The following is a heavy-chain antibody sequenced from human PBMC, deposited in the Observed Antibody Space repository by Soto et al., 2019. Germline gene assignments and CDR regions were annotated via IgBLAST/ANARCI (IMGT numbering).Heavy chain of an antibody. D-gene: IGHD3-10*01. CDR2: IYYSGTT. CDR3: ATHQGYYGSGNYCFDF. V-gene: IGHV4-39*01. J-gene: IGHJ4*02. Sequence: QLQLRESGPGLVKPSETLSLTCNVSGGSISRSSYYWGWIRQPPGKGLEWIASIYYSGTTYYNPSLKSRATLSVDPAKNKFSRKLSAVTAADTAVYYCATHQGYYGSGNYCFDFWGQGILVTVSS. CDR1: GGSISRSSYY.